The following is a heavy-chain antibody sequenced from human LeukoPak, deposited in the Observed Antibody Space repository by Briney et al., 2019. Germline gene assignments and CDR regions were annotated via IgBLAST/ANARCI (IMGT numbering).Heavy chain of an antibody. D-gene: IGHD2-2*01. CDR2: ISVYNGDT. J-gene: IGHJ5*02. V-gene: IGHV1-18*01. CDR1: GYTFTSHG. Sequence: ASVKVSCKASGYTFTSHGISWVRQAPGQGLEWMGWISVYNGDTNYAQNLQGRVTMTTDTSTSTAYMELRSLRSDDTAVYYCARNSVPAAMGPSNWFDPWGQGTLVTVSS. CDR3: ARNSVPAAMGPSNWFDP.